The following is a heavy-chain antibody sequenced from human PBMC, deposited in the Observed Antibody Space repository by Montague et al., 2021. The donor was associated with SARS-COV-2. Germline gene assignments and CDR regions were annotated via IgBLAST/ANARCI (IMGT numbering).Heavy chain of an antibody. V-gene: IGHV3-11*03. D-gene: IGHD2-2*02. CDR3: ARISLVVPPGIALYYFDY. Sequence: SLRLSCAASGFTFGDCYMTWIRQAPGKGLEWISDISSGSHYTNYADSVKGRFTISRDDAKQSLYLEMDSLRAEDTAVYYCARISLVVPPGIALYYFDYWGQGALVTVSS. CDR1: GFTFGDCY. CDR2: ISSGSHYT. J-gene: IGHJ4*02.